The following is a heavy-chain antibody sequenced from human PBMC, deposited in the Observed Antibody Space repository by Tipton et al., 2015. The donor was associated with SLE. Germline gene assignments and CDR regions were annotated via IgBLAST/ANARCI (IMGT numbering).Heavy chain of an antibody. Sequence: SLRLSRAVSGFSVSNNYMSWVRQAPGKGLEWVSVMFAGTTGSTYYADSVKGRFTISRDNSKNTLFLQMNSLRAEDTAVYYCARENCRGGSCYSGYYYYGLDVWGQGTTVTVSS. CDR2: MFAGTTGST. J-gene: IGHJ6*02. V-gene: IGHV3-53*01. CDR3: ARENCRGGSCYSGYYYYGLDV. D-gene: IGHD2-15*01. CDR1: GFSVSNNY.